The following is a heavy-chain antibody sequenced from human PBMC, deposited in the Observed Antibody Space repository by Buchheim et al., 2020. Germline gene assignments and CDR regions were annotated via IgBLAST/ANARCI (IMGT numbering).Heavy chain of an antibody. V-gene: IGHV4-34*01. CDR3: ARGTVLRYFDWLPNYYYYGMDV. Sequence: QVQLQQWGAGLLKPSETLSLTCAVYGGSFSGYYWSWIRQPPGKGLEWIGEINHSGSTNYNPSLKSRVTISVDTSKNQFSLKLSSVTAADTAVYYCARGTVLRYFDWLPNYYYYGMDVWGQGTT. CDR2: INHSGST. CDR1: GGSFSGYY. D-gene: IGHD3-9*01. J-gene: IGHJ6*02.